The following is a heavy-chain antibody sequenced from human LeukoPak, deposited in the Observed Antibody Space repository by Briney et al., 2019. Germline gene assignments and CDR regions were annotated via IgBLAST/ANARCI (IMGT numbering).Heavy chain of an antibody. D-gene: IGHD3-22*01. V-gene: IGHV1-2*06. J-gene: IGHJ5*02. CDR3: ARDSSGYSFNWFDP. Sequence: PSVKVSCKASGYTFTSYGISWVRQAPGQGLEWMGRINPNSGGTNYAQKFQGRVTMTRDTFISTAYMELSRLRSDDTAVYYCARDSSGYSFNWFDPWGQGTLVTVSS. CDR2: INPNSGGT. CDR1: GYTFTSYG.